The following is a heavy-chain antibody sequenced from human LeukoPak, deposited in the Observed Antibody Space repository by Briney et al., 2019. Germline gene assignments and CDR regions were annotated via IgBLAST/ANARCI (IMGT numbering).Heavy chain of an antibody. Sequence: SVKVSCKASGGTFSSYAISWMRQAPGQGLEWMGGIIPIFGTANYAQKFQGRVTITADKSTSTAYMELSSLRSEDTAVYYCARVEVAARPDYYYYYMDVWGKGTTVTVSS. V-gene: IGHV1-69*06. J-gene: IGHJ6*03. CDR1: GGTFSSYA. CDR2: IIPIFGTA. CDR3: ARVEVAARPDYYYYYMDV. D-gene: IGHD6-6*01.